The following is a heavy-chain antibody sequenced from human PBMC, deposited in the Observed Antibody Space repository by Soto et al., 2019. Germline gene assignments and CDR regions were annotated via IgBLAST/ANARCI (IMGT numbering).Heavy chain of an antibody. CDR2: ICYSAST. CDR3: ARESAVPPSFDY. V-gene: IGHV4-31*03. Sequence: QVQLQESGPGLVKPSQTLSLTCTVSGGSISSGGYYWSWIRQHLGKGLEWLGYICYSASTYYNPSLRSRVTISVDTSKNRFSPKLSSVTAADTAVYYCARESAVPPSFDYWGQETLVTVSS. CDR1: GGSISSGGYY. J-gene: IGHJ4*02.